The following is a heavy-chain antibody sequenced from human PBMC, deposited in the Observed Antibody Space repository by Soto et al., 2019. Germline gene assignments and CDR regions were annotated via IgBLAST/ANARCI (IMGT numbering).Heavy chain of an antibody. D-gene: IGHD3-22*01. CDR1: GGTFNTFA. V-gene: IGHV1-69*01. J-gene: IGHJ4*02. Sequence: QVQLVQSGAEVKKPGSSVKVSCLASGGTFNTFAISWVRQAPGQGLEYMGGIIPMFGTAHYAKKFQGRVTITADESTRTVYMELSSLRSEDTAVYYCARFSPPRGYYAYWGQGTLVTVSS. CDR3: ARFSPPRGYYAY. CDR2: IIPMFGTA.